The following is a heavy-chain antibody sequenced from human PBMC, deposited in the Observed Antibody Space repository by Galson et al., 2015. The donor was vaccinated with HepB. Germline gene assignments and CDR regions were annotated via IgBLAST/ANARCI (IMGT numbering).Heavy chain of an antibody. CDR1: GFTLRSYE. D-gene: IGHD4-11*01. CDR2: ISSSGTTI. V-gene: IGHV3-48*03. J-gene: IGHJ6*02. Sequence: LRLSCAASGFTLRSYEMNWVRQAPGKGLEWVSYISSSGTTIYYADSVKGRFTISRDNAKDSLYLQVNSLRVEDTAVYYCAREGHSDFSYYGMDVWGQGTTVTVSS. CDR3: AREGHSDFSYYGMDV.